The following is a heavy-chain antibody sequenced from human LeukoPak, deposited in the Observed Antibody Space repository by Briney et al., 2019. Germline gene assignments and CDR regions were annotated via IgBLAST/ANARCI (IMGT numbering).Heavy chain of an antibody. V-gene: IGHV1-2*02. J-gene: IGHJ6*02. CDR2: INPKTGGT. CDR1: GYSFTGYY. CDR3: ARALRQDVLMLYAGSMDV. Sequence: ASVKVSCKASGYSFTGYYMHWVRQAPGQGLEWMGWINPKTGGTNYAQKFQGRVTMTRDTSISVAYMELRGLRSDDTAIYFCARALRQDVLMLYAGSMDVWGQGTTVTVSS. D-gene: IGHD2-8*01.